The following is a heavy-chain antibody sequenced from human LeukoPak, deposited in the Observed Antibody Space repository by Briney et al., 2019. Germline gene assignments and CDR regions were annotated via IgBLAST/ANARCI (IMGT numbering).Heavy chain of an antibody. CDR3: ARLRGYYGSGSYFPDH. CDR2: ISSSSTTI. V-gene: IGHV3-48*02. Sequence: RGGSLRLSCSASGFTFSTYSMIWVRQAPGKGLKWVSYISSSSTTIYYVDSVKGRFTISRDNAKNSLYLQMNSLRDEDTAVYYCARLRGYYGSGSYFPDHWGQGTLVTVTS. J-gene: IGHJ4*02. CDR1: GFTFSTYS. D-gene: IGHD3-10*01.